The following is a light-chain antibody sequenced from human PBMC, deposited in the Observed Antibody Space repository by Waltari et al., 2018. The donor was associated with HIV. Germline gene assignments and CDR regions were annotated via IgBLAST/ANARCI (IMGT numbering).Light chain of an antibody. J-gene: IGLJ3*02. Sequence: QSVLTQPPSASGTPGQRVTISCSGSSSNIGSNTVNWYQQLPGTAPKLLIYSNNHLPSGVPDRFSGSKSGTSSSLAISGLQSDDEADYYCAAWDDSLNGWVFGGGTKLTVL. V-gene: IGLV1-44*01. CDR2: SNN. CDR1: SSNIGSNT. CDR3: AAWDDSLNGWV.